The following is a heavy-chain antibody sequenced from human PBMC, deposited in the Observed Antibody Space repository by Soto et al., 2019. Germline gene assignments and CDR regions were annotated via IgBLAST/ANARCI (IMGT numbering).Heavy chain of an antibody. CDR3: ARTTPYYDILTGSTRLAYYFDY. Sequence: QVQLQESGPGLVKPSQTLSLTCTVSGGSISSGGYYWSWIRQHPGKGLEWIGYIYYSGSTYYNPSLKSRVTISVDTTKNQFALKLSSVTAADTAVYYCARTTPYYDILTGSTRLAYYFDYWGQGTLVTVSS. V-gene: IGHV4-31*03. D-gene: IGHD3-9*01. J-gene: IGHJ4*02. CDR2: IYYSGST. CDR1: GGSISSGGYY.